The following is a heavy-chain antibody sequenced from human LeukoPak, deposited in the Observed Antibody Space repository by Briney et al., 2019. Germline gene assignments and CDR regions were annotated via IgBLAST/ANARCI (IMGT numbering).Heavy chain of an antibody. D-gene: IGHD3-22*01. V-gene: IGHV3-23*01. CDR3: AKRISGYYRVGDYFDY. J-gene: IGHJ4*02. CDR2: ISGSGGST. Sequence: GGSLILSCAASGFTFSSYAMSWVRQAPGKGLEWVSAISGSGGSTYYADSVKGRFTISRDNSKNTLYLQMNSLRAEDTAVYYCAKRISGYYRVGDYFDYWGQGTLVTVSS. CDR1: GFTFSSYA.